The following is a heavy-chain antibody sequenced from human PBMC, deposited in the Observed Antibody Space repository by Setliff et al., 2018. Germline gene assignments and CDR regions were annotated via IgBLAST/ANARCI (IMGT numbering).Heavy chain of an antibody. CDR1: GVAFGAYA. CDR2: IKNKGYGETT. D-gene: IGHD3-3*01. J-gene: IGHJ4*02. V-gene: IGHV3-49*04. Sequence: GGSLRLSCTASGVAFGAYAMSWVRQAPGKGLEWIGLIKNKGYGETTEFAASVKGRFTIPRDDSKSIADLHMSSLKTEDTALYYCTRDRGPYDFWGAYFVYWGQGSLVTVSS. CDR3: TRDRGPYDFWGAYFVY.